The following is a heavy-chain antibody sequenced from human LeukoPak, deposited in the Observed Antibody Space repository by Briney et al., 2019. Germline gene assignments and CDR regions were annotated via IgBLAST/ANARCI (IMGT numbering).Heavy chain of an antibody. CDR1: GGSMSNYY. Sequence: SETLSLTCSVSGGSMSNYYWSWIRQTPGKRLEWIGGIYSNGRTHDNPSLKSRVTMSIDTSENQLSLRLNSVTAADTAVYYCARRTTKISGVACFDYWGQGTPVIVSS. CDR2: IYSNGRT. CDR3: ARRTTKISGVACFDY. J-gene: IGHJ4*02. D-gene: IGHD3-3*01. V-gene: IGHV4-4*09.